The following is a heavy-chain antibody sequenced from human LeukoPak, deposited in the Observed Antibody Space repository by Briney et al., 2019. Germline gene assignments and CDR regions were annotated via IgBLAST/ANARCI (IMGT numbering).Heavy chain of an antibody. V-gene: IGHV5-51*01. J-gene: IGHJ3*02. CDR3: ASQPGIADRRAFDI. D-gene: IGHD6-13*01. CDR1: GYIFTSYW. CDR2: IYPGDSDT. Sequence: SGASLQISCKGSGYIFTSYWIGWVRQLPGKGLEWMGIIYPGDSDTRYSPSFQGQVTISADKSISTAYLQWSSLKASDTAMYYCASQPGIADRRAFDIWGQGTMVTVSS.